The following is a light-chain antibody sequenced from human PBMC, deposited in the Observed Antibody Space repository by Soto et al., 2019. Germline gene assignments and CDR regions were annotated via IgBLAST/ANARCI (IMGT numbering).Light chain of an antibody. V-gene: IGKV4-1*01. CDR2: WAS. CDR1: QSLLCSPNNKNY. Sequence: DVVMTQSPDSLAVSLGERATIKCKSGQSLLCSPNNKNYLAWYQQKPGQHPKLLISWASTRESGVPDRFSGSGSETDFTLTISSLQAEDVAVYYCQQYHRIPETFGQGTRLEIK. CDR3: QQYHRIPET. J-gene: IGKJ2*01.